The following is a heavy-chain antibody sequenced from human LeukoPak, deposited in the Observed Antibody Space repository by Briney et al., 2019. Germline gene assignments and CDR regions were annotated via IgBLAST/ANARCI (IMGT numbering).Heavy chain of an antibody. J-gene: IGHJ2*01. V-gene: IGHV3-30*02. CDR3: AKDEAVAGTLGYFDL. CDR1: GFTFSSYG. D-gene: IGHD6-19*01. Sequence: PGGSLRLSCAASGFTFSSYGMHWVRQAPGKGLEWVAFIRYDGSNKYYADSVKGRFTISRDNSKNTLYLQMNSLRAEDTAVYYCAKDEAVAGTLGYFDLWGRGTLVTVSS. CDR2: IRYDGSNK.